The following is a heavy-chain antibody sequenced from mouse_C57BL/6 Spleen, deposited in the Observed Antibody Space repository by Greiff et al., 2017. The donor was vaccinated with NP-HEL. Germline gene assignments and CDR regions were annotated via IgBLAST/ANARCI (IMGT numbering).Heavy chain of an antibody. V-gene: IGHV7-3*01. CDR1: GFTFTDYY. CDR3: ARGNYYGSSLFDY. D-gene: IGHD1-1*01. J-gene: IGHJ2*01. CDR2: IRNKANGYTT. Sequence: EVQVVESGGGLVQPGGSLSLSCAASGFTFTDYYMSWVRQPPGKALEWLGFIRNKANGYTTEYSASVKGRFTISRDNSQSILYLQMNALRAEDSATYYCARGNYYGSSLFDYWGQGTTLTVSS.